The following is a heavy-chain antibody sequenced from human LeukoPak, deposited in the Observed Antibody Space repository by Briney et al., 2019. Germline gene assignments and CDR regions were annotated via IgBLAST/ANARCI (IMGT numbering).Heavy chain of an antibody. CDR1: GGSISSSTYF. D-gene: IGHD4-17*01. CDR2: IHYSGAT. V-gene: IGHV4-39*01. Sequence: SETLSLTCTVSGGSISSSTYFWSWIRQPPGKGLEWIATIHYSGATYYSPSLKSRVTMSVDTSKNQFSLKLTSVTAADTAVYYCVSVYEYGDHFTWGRGTQVLVSS. J-gene: IGHJ4*02. CDR3: VSVYEYGDHFT.